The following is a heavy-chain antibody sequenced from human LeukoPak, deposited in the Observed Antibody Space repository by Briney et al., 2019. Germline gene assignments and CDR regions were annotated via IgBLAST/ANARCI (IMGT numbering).Heavy chain of an antibody. D-gene: IGHD3-16*02. Sequence: PSETLSLTCTVSGGSIRSSYYYWGWIRQPPGKGLEWIGSIYDSGSTYYNPSLKSRVTISVDKSKNQFSLEVRSVTAADTAVYYCAHTPPEGYRWDYWGQGTLVTVSS. J-gene: IGHJ4*02. V-gene: IGHV4-39*07. CDR2: IYDSGST. CDR3: AHTPPEGYRWDY. CDR1: GGSIRSSYYY.